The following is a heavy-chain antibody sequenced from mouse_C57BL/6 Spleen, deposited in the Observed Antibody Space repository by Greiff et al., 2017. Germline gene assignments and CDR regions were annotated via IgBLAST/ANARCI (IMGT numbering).Heavy chain of an antibody. J-gene: IGHJ2*01. V-gene: IGHV1-15*01. Sequence: VKLVESGAELVRPGASVTLSCKASGYTFTDYEMHWVKQTPVHGLEWIGAIDPETGGTAYNQKFKGKAILTADKSSSTAYMELRSLTSEDSAVYYCTIMVTTGLDFDYWGQGTTLTVSS. CDR1: GYTFTDYE. CDR3: TIMVTTGLDFDY. D-gene: IGHD2-2*01. CDR2: IDPETGGT.